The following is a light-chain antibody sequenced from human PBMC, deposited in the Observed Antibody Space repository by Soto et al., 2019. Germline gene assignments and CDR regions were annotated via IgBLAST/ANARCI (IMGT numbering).Light chain of an antibody. CDR3: QQYNSYSWT. J-gene: IGKJ1*01. CDR1: QTIGRW. Sequence: DIQMTQAPSTLSGSVGDRVTITCRASQTIGRWLAWYQQKPGTAPNLLIYHASNLRGGVPSRFSGGGSGTEFTLTISSLQPDDIATYSCQQYNSYSWTFGQGTKVDIK. V-gene: IGKV1-5*01. CDR2: HAS.